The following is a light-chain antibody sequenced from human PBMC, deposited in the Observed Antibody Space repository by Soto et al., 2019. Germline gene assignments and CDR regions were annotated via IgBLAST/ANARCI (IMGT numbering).Light chain of an antibody. V-gene: IGKV2-24*01. CDR1: QSPVHTDGNTY. CDR3: LQSLQLPYN. J-gene: IGKJ2*01. CDR2: KIS. Sequence: DIVMTQTPLSSPVTLGQPPSISCKCSQSPVHTDGNTYLTWLPQRPAQPPRLLTYKISNRFAVVPDRFIGSGSGRDFTLNISRVEPEVVGVYYCLQSLQLPYNFGQGTKLEIK.